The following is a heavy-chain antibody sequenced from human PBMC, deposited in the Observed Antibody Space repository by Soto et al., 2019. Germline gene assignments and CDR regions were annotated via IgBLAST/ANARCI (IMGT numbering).Heavy chain of an antibody. Sequence: GGSLRLSCAASGFTFTTYWMSWVRQAPGKGLEWVANIKQDGSEKYYVDSVRGRFTISRDNAWNSVSLQMNSLGVEDTAVYFCAREWSPPLAVFDYWGQGVLVTVSS. CDR1: GFTFTTYW. CDR3: AREWSPPLAVFDY. J-gene: IGHJ4*02. CDR2: IKQDGSEK. V-gene: IGHV3-7*03. D-gene: IGHD1-26*01.